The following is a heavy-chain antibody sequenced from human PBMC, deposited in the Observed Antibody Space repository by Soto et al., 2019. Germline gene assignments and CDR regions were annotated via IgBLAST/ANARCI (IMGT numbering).Heavy chain of an antibody. CDR3: ARILLYDYGDPTAFDI. CDR2: IYYSGSV. V-gene: IGHV4-31*03. D-gene: IGHD3-10*01. CDR1: GGSINSGDYY. J-gene: IGHJ3*02. Sequence: QVQLQESGPGLVKPSQTLSLTCTVSGGSINSGDYYWSWIRQHPGQGLEWVGYIYYSGSVYYNPSLTSRLTMSVDTSKNQFSLTLSAVTAADTAVYYCARILLYDYGDPTAFDIWGQGTMVTVSS.